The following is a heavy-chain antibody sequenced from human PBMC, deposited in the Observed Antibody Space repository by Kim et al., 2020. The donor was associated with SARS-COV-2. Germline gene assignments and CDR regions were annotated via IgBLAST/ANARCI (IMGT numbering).Heavy chain of an antibody. Sequence: GGSLRLSCAASGFTFSNYAMSWVRQAPGKGLEWVSFIGPGGGTTYYADSVKGRFTISRDNSKNTLNLQMSSLRAEDTAVYYCARSINQAGGDWGQGTLVTVSS. V-gene: IGHV3-23*01. J-gene: IGHJ4*02. D-gene: IGHD6-6*01. CDR1: GFTFSNYA. CDR3: ARSINQAGGD. CDR2: IGPGGGTT.